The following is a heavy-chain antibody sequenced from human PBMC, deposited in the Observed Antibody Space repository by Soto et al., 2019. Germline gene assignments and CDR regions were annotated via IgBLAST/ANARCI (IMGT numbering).Heavy chain of an antibody. Sequence: EVQLVESGGGLVQPGGSLRLSCEASGFTFSSYWMNWVRQAPGKGLEWVAIIKKDGSEKYYVDSVKGRFAISRDNAKNSVYLQMSGPRADDTAVYYCVGGSGRLIDYWGRGTLVTVSS. CDR1: GFTFSSYW. V-gene: IGHV3-7*03. CDR2: IKKDGSEK. CDR3: VGGSGRLIDY. J-gene: IGHJ4*02. D-gene: IGHD6-19*01.